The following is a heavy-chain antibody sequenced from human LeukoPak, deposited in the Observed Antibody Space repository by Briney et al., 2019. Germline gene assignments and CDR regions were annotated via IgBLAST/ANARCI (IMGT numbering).Heavy chain of an antibody. J-gene: IGHJ3*01. V-gene: IGHV4-39*01. CDR2: IYYNEDT. D-gene: IGHD2-15*01. Sequence: SETLSLTCSVSGVSIYSSTYYWAWIRQPPGKGLEFIGSIYYNEDTFHSPSLKSRLTISVDTSANLFSLRLTSVTAADTATYYCARQLAAGNDGFDVWGQGTVVTVSS. CDR1: GVSIYSSTYY. CDR3: ARQLAAGNDGFDV.